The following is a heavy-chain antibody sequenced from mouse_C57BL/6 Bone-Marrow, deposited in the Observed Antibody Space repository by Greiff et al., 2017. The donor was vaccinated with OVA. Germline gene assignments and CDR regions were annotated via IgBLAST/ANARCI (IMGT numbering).Heavy chain of an antibody. J-gene: IGHJ3*01. Sequence: EVQLQESGGGLVQPGGSRKLSCAASGFTFSSFGMHWVRQAPEKGLEWVAYISSGSSTIYYADTVKGRFTISRDNPKNTLFLQMTSLRSEDTAMYYCARWTTACADWGQGTLVTVSA. CDR2: ISSGSSTI. V-gene: IGHV5-17*02. D-gene: IGHD1-2*01. CDR3: ARWTTACAD. CDR1: GFTFSSFG.